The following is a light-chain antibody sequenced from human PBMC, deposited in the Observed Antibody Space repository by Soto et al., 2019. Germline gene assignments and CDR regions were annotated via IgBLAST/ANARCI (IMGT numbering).Light chain of an antibody. CDR2: AAS. CDR1: QSISSY. V-gene: IGKV1-39*01. J-gene: IGKJ1*01. Sequence: DIQMTQSPSSLSASVGDRVTITCRASQSISSYLNWYQQKPGKAPNLLIYAASSLRSGVPSRFSGSGSGTDFTLTISSLQPEDFATYYCQQSYSTLTWTFGQGTKVEIK. CDR3: QQSYSTLTWT.